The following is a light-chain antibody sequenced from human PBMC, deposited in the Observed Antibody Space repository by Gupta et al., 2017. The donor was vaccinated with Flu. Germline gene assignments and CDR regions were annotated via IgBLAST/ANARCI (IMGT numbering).Light chain of an antibody. CDR1: SRDIGGYNY. V-gene: IGLV2-14*01. Sequence: QSALTQPASVSGSPGQSITISCTGTSRDIGGYNYVSWYQQHPGKAPKLRIYEVSNRPSGVSNRFSDSKPGNTVTLTISGLQAEDEADYSSSSYTSTSMIFGGGTTLTVL. J-gene: IGLJ2*01. CDR3: SSYTSTSMI. CDR2: EVS.